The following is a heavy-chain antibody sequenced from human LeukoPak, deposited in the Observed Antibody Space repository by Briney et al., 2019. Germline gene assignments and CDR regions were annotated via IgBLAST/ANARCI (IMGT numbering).Heavy chain of an antibody. V-gene: IGHV4-59*01. D-gene: IGHD3-22*01. CDR3: ARERPFYDSSGYYSGNWFDP. J-gene: IGHJ5*02. CDR1: GGSTSSYY. CDR2: IYYSGST. Sequence: PSETLSLTCTVSGGSTSSYYWSWIRQPPGKGLEWIGYIYYSGSTNYNPSLKSRVTISVDTSKNQFSLKLSSVTAADTAVYYCARERPFYDSSGYYSGNWFDPWGQGTLVTVSS.